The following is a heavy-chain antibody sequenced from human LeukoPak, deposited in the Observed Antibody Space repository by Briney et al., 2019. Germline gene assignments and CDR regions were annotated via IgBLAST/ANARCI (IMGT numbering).Heavy chain of an antibody. CDR2: ISSGSSYI. CDR1: GFAVSSNY. V-gene: IGHV3-21*01. J-gene: IGHJ1*01. Sequence: GGSLRLSCAASGFAVSSNYMSWVRQAPGKGLEWVSSISSGSSYIYYADSVKGRFTISRDNAKNSLYLQVNSLRAEDTAVYYCARETRHCSSTSCSSLEYFQHWGQGTLVTVSS. CDR3: ARETRHCSSTSCSSLEYFQH. D-gene: IGHD2-2*01.